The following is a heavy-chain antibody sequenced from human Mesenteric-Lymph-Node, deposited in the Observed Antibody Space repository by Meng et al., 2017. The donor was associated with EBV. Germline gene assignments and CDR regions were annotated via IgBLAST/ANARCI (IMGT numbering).Heavy chain of an antibody. CDR3: ARGAAAGTLDF. CDR2: ISTSSGDT. D-gene: IGHD6-13*01. Sequence: QVRLVQCGGGMKKPGCSVRVSCKTYGYTFSYYGITWVRQAPGQVLGWMGWISTSSGDTYYTQKLQGRVSMTTDTSTTTAYMELTIRTSDDTAVDYCARGAAAGTLDFWGQGTLVTVSS. J-gene: IGHJ4*02. CDR1: GYTFSYYG. V-gene: IGHV1-18*01.